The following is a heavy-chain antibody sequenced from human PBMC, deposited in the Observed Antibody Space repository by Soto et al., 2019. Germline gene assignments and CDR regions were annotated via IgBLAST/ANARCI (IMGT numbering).Heavy chain of an antibody. J-gene: IGHJ6*02. D-gene: IGHD6-13*01. CDR2: IWYDGSNK. V-gene: IGHV3-33*01. CDR1: GFTFSSYG. CDR3: AREWYSSSWYSYYGMDV. Sequence: QVQLVESGGGVVQPRRSLRLSCAASGFTFSSYGMHWVRQAPGKGLEWVAVIWYDGSNKYYADSVKGRFTISRDNSKNTLYLQMNSLRAEDTAVYYCAREWYSSSWYSYYGMDVWGQGTTVTVSS.